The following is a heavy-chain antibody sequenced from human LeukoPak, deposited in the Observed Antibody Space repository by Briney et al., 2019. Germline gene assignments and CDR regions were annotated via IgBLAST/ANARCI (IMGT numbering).Heavy chain of an antibody. D-gene: IGHD3-3*01. V-gene: IGHV4-34*01. CDR3: ARGGGYYTGSFDY. J-gene: IGHJ4*02. Sequence: SETLSLTCAVYGGSFSGYYWSWIRQPPGKGLEWIGEINHSGSTNYNPSLKSRVTISVDTSKNQFSLKLSSVTAADTAVHYCARGGGYYTGSFDYWGQGTLVTVSS. CDR2: INHSGST. CDR1: GGSFSGYY.